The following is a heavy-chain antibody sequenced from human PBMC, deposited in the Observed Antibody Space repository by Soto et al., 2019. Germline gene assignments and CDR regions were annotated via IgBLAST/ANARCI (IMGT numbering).Heavy chain of an antibody. CDR1: GYTFTRYY. Sequence: GASVKVSCKASGYTFTRYYIHWVRQAPGQGLEWMGIINPNGGGTSYAQKFQGRVTMTRDTSTSTVFMELSSRRSVTMAVYYCATPFPILGYSYVEDYWGQGTLVTVSS. CDR2: INPNGGGT. J-gene: IGHJ4*02. V-gene: IGHV1-46*01. CDR3: ATPFPILGYSYVEDY. D-gene: IGHD5-18*01.